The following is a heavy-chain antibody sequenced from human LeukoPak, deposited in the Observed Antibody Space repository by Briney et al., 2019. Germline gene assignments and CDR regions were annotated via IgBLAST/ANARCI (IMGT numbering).Heavy chain of an antibody. D-gene: IGHD6-13*01. CDR2: ISNTGSTI. V-gene: IGHV3-11*01. J-gene: IGHJ6*02. CDR1: GFTFSDYY. CDR3: VRYSSSWYYFGMDV. Sequence: GGSLRLSCAASGFTFSDYYMSWIRQAPGKGLEWVSHISNTGSTIYFADSVRGRITISRDNAKNSLYLQMNSLRAEDTALYYCVRYSSSWYYFGMDVWGQGTTVTVSS.